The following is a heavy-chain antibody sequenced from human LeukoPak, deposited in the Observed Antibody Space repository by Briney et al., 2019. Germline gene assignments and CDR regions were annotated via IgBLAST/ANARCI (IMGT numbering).Heavy chain of an antibody. CDR3: AGGFYGDYVPYPDY. D-gene: IGHD4-17*01. Sequence: SETLSLTCTVSGYSISSGFYWGWVRQPPGKGLEWIGSIYYSGSTYYNPSLKSRVTISVDTSKNQFSLKLSSVTAADTAVYYCAGGFYGDYVPYPDYWGQGTLVTVSS. CDR2: IYYSGST. CDR1: GYSISSGFY. J-gene: IGHJ4*02. V-gene: IGHV4-38-2*02.